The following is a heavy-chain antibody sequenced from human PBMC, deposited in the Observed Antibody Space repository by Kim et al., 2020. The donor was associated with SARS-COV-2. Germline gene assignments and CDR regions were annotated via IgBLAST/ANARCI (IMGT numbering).Heavy chain of an antibody. CDR3: AKSPGEYYYYYGLDV. J-gene: IGHJ6*02. D-gene: IGHD3-10*01. Sequence: GGSLRLSCAASGFVFSNYAMTWVRQAPGKGLEWVSAISGSGGSTYYADSVRGRFTISRDNSKNTLYLQMNTLSVEDTAVYYCAKSPGEYYYYYGLDVWG. CDR1: GFVFSNYA. CDR2: ISGSGGST. V-gene: IGHV3-23*01.